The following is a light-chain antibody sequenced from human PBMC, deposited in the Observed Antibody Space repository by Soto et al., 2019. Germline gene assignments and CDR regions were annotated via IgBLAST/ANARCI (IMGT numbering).Light chain of an antibody. V-gene: IGKV3-20*01. Sequence: EIVLTQSPGTLSLSPGERATLSFRASQSVSSSYLAWYQQKPGQAPRLLIYGASSRATGIPDRFSGSWSGTDFTLTISRLEPEDFAVYYCQQYGSSRTFGQGTKLEIK. CDR1: QSVSSSY. CDR3: QQYGSSRT. CDR2: GAS. J-gene: IGKJ2*01.